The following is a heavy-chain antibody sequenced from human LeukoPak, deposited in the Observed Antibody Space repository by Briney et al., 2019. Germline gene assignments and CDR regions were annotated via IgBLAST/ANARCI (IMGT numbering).Heavy chain of an antibody. CDR1: GFTVTNNY. J-gene: IGHJ4*02. Sequence: GGSLRLSCAASGFTVTNNYMGWVRQAPGKGLEWVSVIYSGGTTYYADSVKGRVTISRDNSKNTVYLQMNSLRAEDTAVYYCARDGVAASFDYWGQGTLVTVSS. V-gene: IGHV3-53*01. CDR3: ARDGVAASFDY. D-gene: IGHD2-15*01. CDR2: IYSGGTT.